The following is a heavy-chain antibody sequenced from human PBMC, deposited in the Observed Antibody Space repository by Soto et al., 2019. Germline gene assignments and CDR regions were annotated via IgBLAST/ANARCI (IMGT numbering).Heavy chain of an antibody. Sequence: GSLRLSCVASGFTFSDFGMRWVRQGPGKGLEWLAVISEDAETDFHADSVKGRFTVSRDNFKETLYLQMNSLTTDDSGVYFCAKAPFRRPYYFYGMDVWGQGTTVTVSS. CDR1: GFTFSDFG. CDR2: ISEDAETD. CDR3: AKAPFRRPYYFYGMDV. V-gene: IGHV3-30*18. D-gene: IGHD3-10*01. J-gene: IGHJ6*02.